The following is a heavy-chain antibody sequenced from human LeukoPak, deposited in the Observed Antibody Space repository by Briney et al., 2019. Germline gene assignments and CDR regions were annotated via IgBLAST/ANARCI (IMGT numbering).Heavy chain of an antibody. J-gene: IGHJ4*02. D-gene: IGHD3-22*01. CDR1: GYTFTRYY. Sequence: ASVKVSCKASGYTFTRYYMHWVRQAPGQGLEWMGWINPNSGGTNYAQKFQGRVTMTSDTSISTAYMELSRLRSDDTAVYYCARVRYYYDSSGYPDYWGQGTLVTVSS. V-gene: IGHV1-2*02. CDR3: ARVRYYYDSSGYPDY. CDR2: INPNSGGT.